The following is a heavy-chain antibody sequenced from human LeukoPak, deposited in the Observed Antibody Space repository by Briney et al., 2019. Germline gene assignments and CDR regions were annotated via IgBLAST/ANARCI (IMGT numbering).Heavy chain of an antibody. D-gene: IGHD2-21*02. CDR3: TTDPQCSGGDCYYFDY. Sequence: GGSLRLSCAASGFTFSNAWMSWVRQAPGKGLEWVGRIKSRTDGGTTDYPAPVKGRFTISRDDSKNTLYPQMNSLKTEDTAVYYCTTDPQCSGGDCYYFDYWGQGSLVTVSS. CDR2: IKSRTDGGTT. V-gene: IGHV3-15*01. J-gene: IGHJ4*02. CDR1: GFTFSNAW.